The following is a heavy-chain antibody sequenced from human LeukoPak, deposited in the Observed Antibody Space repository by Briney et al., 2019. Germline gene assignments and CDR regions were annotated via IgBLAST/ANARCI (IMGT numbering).Heavy chain of an antibody. J-gene: IGHJ4*02. D-gene: IGHD6-19*01. CDR3: ARDPGAALYFDY. CDR1: GFTFSSYA. Sequence: QSGGSLRLSCAASGFTFSSYAMHWVRQAPGKGLEWVAVISYDGSNKYYADSVKGRFTISRDNSKNTLYLQMNSLRAEDTAVYYCARDPGAALYFDYWGQGTLVTVSS. CDR2: ISYDGSNK. V-gene: IGHV3-30-3*01.